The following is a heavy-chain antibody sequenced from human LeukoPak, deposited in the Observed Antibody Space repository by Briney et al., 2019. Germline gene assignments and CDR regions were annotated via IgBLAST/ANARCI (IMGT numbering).Heavy chain of an antibody. D-gene: IGHD3-22*01. V-gene: IGHV4-34*01. Sequence: SETLSLTCAVDGGSFGGYYWSWVRQPPGKGLGWIGEINHSGSPNYNPSLKSRVTISVDTSKNQFSLKLSSVTAADTAVYYCASWLGYWGQGTLVTVSS. CDR2: INHSGSP. CDR3: ASWLGY. J-gene: IGHJ4*02. CDR1: GGSFGGYY.